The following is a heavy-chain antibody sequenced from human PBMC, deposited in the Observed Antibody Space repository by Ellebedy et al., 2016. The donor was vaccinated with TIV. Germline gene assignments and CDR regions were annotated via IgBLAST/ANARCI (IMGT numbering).Heavy chain of an antibody. Sequence: ASVKVSCXASGYTFTNYGISWVRQAPGQGLELMGWISGYNGNTNYARKLQGRVTMTTDTSTSTAYMELRSLRSDDTAVYYCARFPGPLRRNYYYYMDVWGKGTTVTVSS. CDR2: ISGYNGNT. D-gene: IGHD4-17*01. CDR3: ARFPGPLRRNYYYYMDV. J-gene: IGHJ6*03. V-gene: IGHV1-18*01. CDR1: GYTFTNYG.